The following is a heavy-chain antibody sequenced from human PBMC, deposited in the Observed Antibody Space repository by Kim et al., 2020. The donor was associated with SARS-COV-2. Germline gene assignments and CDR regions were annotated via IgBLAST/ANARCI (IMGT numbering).Heavy chain of an antibody. CDR3: ARQIAVAVNYYYGMDV. Sequence: SETLSLTCTVSGGSISSSSYYWGWIRQPPGKGLEWIGSIYYSGSTYYNPSLKSRVTISVDTSKNQFSLKLSSVTAADTAVYYCARQIAVAVNYYYGMDVWGQGTTVTVSS. J-gene: IGHJ6*02. CDR1: GGSISSSSYY. V-gene: IGHV4-39*01. CDR2: IYYSGST. D-gene: IGHD6-19*01.